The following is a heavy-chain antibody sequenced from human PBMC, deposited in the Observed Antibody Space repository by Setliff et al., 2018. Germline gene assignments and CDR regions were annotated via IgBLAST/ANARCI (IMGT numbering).Heavy chain of an antibody. CDR1: GGTFSSYA. CDR3: TRAAREVVVPPSQKRNDY. J-gene: IGHJ4*02. V-gene: IGHV1-69*05. CDR2: IIPIFGTA. Sequence: SVKVSCKASGGTFSSYAFSWVRQAPGQGLEWMGGIIPIFGTANYAQKFQGRVTITTDDSTGTAYMELSSLRSDDTAMYYCTRAAREVVVPPSQKRNDYCGQGTLVTVSS. D-gene: IGHD2-2*01.